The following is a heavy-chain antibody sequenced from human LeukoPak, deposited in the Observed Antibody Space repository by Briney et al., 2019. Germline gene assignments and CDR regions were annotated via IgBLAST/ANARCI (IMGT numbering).Heavy chain of an antibody. CDR2: IHYTGST. J-gene: IGHJ4*02. V-gene: IGHV4-59*12. D-gene: IGHD3-22*01. CDR1: GGSISNYY. CDR3: ARGPPYYYDNSGYYRFDY. Sequence: PSETLSLTCSVSGGSISNYYWSWIRQPPGKGLEWIGYIHYTGSTNYNPSLKSRVTISVDTSKNQFSLKLNSVTAADTAVYYCARGPPYYYDNSGYYRFDYWGQGTLVTVSS.